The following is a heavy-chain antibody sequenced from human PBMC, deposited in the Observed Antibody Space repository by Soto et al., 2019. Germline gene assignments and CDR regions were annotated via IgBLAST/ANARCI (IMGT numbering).Heavy chain of an antibody. CDR1: GFSLSTSGMC. CDR2: IDWDDDK. D-gene: IGHD6-13*01. V-gene: IGHV2-70*01. CDR3: ARIRVRITDYYYYGMDV. Sequence: SGPTLVNPTQTLTLTCTFSGFSLSTSGMCVSWIRQPPGKALEWLALIDWDDDKYYSTSLKTRLTISKDTSKNQVVLTMTNMDPVGTATYYCARIRVRITDYYYYGMDVWGQGTTVTVSS. J-gene: IGHJ6*02.